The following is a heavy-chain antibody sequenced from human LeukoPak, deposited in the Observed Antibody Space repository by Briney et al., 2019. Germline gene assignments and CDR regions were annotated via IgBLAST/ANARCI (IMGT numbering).Heavy chain of an antibody. CDR1: GGSISSSSYY. CDR2: IYYSGST. Sequence: PSETLSLTCTVSGGSISSSSYYWSWLRQPPGKGLEWIGYIYYSGSTNYNPSLKSRVTISVDTSKNQFSLKLSSVTAADTAVYYCARDSDWNDGFDYWGQGTLVTVSS. CDR3: ARDSDWNDGFDY. D-gene: IGHD1-1*01. J-gene: IGHJ4*02. V-gene: IGHV4-61*01.